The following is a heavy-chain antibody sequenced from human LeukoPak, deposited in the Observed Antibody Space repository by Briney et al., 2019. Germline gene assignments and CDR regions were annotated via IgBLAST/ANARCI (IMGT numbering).Heavy chain of an antibody. CDR1: GFTFSTYT. Sequence: PGGSLRLSCAASGFTFSTYTMHWVRQAPGKGLEWVAVISYDGSSGYYADSVKGRFTISRDSSTNTLYLQMNSLRAEDTAVYYCAAEYCGGGFCYTRHSGHDYWGQGTLVTVSS. V-gene: IGHV3-30-3*01. D-gene: IGHD2-15*01. J-gene: IGHJ4*02. CDR2: ISYDGSSG. CDR3: AAEYCGGGFCYTRHSGHDY.